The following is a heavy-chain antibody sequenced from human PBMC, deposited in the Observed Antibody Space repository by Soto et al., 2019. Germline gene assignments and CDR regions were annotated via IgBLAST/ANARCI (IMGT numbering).Heavy chain of an antibody. V-gene: IGHV4-59*01. J-gene: IGHJ6*02. CDR1: GGSISSYY. CDR2: IYYSGST. D-gene: IGHD6-13*01. Sequence: SETLSLTCTVSGGSISSYYWSWIRQPPGKGLEWIGYIYYSGSTNYNPSLKSRVTISVDTSKNQFSLKLSSVTAADTAVYYCARDGIAAAGKDYYYGMDVWGQGTTVTVSS. CDR3: ARDGIAAAGKDYYYGMDV.